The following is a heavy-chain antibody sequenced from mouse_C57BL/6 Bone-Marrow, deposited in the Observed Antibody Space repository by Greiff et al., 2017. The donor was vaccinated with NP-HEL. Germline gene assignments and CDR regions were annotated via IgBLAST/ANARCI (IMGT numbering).Heavy chain of an antibody. D-gene: IGHD1-1*01. CDR2: IDPSDSYT. Sequence: QVQLQQSGAELVKPGASVKLSCKASGYTFTSYWMQWVKQRPGQALEWMGEIDPSDSYTNYNQKFKGKATLTVDTSSSTAYMQLSSLTSEDSAVYYCARSYYVLAYWGQGTLVTVSA. CDR3: ARSYYVLAY. V-gene: IGHV1-50*01. J-gene: IGHJ3*01. CDR1: GYTFTSYW.